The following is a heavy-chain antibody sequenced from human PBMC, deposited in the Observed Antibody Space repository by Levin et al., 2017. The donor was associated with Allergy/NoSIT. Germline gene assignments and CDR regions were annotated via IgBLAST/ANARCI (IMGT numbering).Heavy chain of an antibody. D-gene: IGHD3-10*01. CDR1: GFTFSNAW. V-gene: IGHV3-15*01. CDR2: IKSKTDGGTT. J-gene: IGHJ4*02. CDR3: TTTYYYGSGSYYASGY. Sequence: LSLTCAASGFTFSNAWMSWVRQAPGKGLEWVGRIKSKTDGGTTDYAAPVKGRFTISRDDSKNTLYLQMNSLKTEDTAVYYCTTTYYYGSGSYYASGYWGQGTLVTVSS.